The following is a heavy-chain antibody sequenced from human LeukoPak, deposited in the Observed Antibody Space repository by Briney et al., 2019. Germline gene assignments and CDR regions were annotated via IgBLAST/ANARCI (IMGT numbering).Heavy chain of an antibody. CDR3: ARLQWLDGPAIDY. J-gene: IGHJ4*02. CDR1: GGSFSGYY. CDR2: IYYSGST. Sequence: SETLSLTCAVYGGSFSGYYWSWIRQPPGKGLEWIGSIYYSGSTYYNPSLKSRVTISVDTSKNQFSLKLSSVTAADTAVYYCARLQWLDGPAIDYWGQGTLVTVSS. V-gene: IGHV4-34*01. D-gene: IGHD6-19*01.